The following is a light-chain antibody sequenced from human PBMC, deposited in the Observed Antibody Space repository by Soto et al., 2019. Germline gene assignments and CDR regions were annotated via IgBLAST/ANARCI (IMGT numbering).Light chain of an antibody. CDR2: ERT. Sequence: QSVLTQSASVSGSPGQSITISCAGFSNDVGNYNLVSWYQQHPGKAPKVIIYERTTRPSGVSNRFSGSESGNTASLTISGLQAEDEADYYCCSDAGRSVIFGGGTKLTVL. CDR3: CSDAGRSVI. CDR1: SNDVGNYNL. V-gene: IGLV2-23*01. J-gene: IGLJ2*01.